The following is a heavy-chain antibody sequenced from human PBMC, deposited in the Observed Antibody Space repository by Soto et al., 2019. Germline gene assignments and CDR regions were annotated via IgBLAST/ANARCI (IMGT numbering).Heavy chain of an antibody. D-gene: IGHD3-16*01. CDR1: GFTFTSYW. Sequence: EVQLVESGGGLVPPGGFLRLSCAASGFTFTSYWMHWVRQAPGKGLVWVSSIKSDGSSTNYADSVKGRFTISRDNSKNTVYLQMNSLRAEYTADYFCARGGRGGFDYWGQGALVTVSS. CDR3: ARGGRGGFDY. J-gene: IGHJ4*02. CDR2: IKSDGSST. V-gene: IGHV3-74*01.